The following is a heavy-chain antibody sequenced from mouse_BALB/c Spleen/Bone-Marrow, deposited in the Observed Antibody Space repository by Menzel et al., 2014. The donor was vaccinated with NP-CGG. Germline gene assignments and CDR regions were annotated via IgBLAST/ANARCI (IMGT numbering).Heavy chain of an antibody. CDR1: GFNIKDTY. D-gene: IGHD2-4*01. J-gene: IGHJ3*01. V-gene: IGHV14-3*02. Sequence: EVKLEESGAELVKPGASVKLSCTASGFNIKDTYMHWVKQRPEQGLEWIGRIDPANGNTKYDPKFQGKATITADTSSNTAYLQLSSLTSEDTAVYYCARWGITTGFAYWGQGTLVTVFA. CDR3: ARWGITTGFAY. CDR2: IDPANGNT.